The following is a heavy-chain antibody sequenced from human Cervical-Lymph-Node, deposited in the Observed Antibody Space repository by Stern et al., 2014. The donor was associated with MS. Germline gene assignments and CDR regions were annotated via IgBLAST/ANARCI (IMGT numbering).Heavy chain of an antibody. CDR3: ARDRVGALDY. D-gene: IGHD4/OR15-4a*01. Sequence: EQLVESGGGVVQPGRSLRLSCAASGFTFSSHGMHWVRQAPGKGLEWGAVILSDGSRKYYIESVRGRFSISRDNSKNTLYLHMNSLRAEDTAVYYCARDRVGALDYWGQGTLVTVSS. J-gene: IGHJ4*02. CDR1: GFTFSSHG. V-gene: IGHV3-33*01. CDR2: ILSDGSRK.